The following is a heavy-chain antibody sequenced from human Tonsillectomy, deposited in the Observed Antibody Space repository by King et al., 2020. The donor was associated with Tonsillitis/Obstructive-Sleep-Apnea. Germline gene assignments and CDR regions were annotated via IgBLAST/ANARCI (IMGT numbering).Heavy chain of an antibody. Sequence: VQLVESGAEVKKPGASVKVSCKASGYTFTSYYMHWVRQAPGQGLEWMGIINPSGGSTSYAQKFQGRVTMTRDTSTSTGYMELSSLRSEDTAVYYCARAGCTNGVCYVDFDYWGQGTLVTVSS. CDR2: INPSGGST. V-gene: IGHV1-46*01. CDR3: ARAGCTNGVCYVDFDY. CDR1: GYTFTSYY. D-gene: IGHD2-8*01. J-gene: IGHJ4*02.